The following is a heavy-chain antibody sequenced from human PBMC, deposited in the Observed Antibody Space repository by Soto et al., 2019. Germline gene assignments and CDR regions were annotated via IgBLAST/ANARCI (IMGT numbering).Heavy chain of an antibody. D-gene: IGHD2-15*01. CDR3: ARAAPRYCSGGSCYSERDY. V-gene: IGHV4-59*12. CDR1: GGCISSYY. CDR2: IYYSGST. Sequence: SETLALTCTVSGGCISSYYWSWIRQPPGKGLEWIGYIYYSGSTNYNPSLKSRVTISVDTSKNQFSLKLSSVTAADTAVYYCARAAPRYCSGGSCYSERDYWGQETLVTVSS. J-gene: IGHJ4*02.